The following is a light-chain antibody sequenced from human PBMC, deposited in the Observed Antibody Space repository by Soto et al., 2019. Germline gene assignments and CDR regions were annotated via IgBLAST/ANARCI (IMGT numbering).Light chain of an antibody. CDR1: QSLTSSY. J-gene: IGKJ1*01. V-gene: IGKV3-20*01. CDR3: QHYGYSLWT. CDR2: GVS. Sequence: EIVLTQSPGTLSLSPVETATLSCRASQSLTSSYLAWYQQRPGQAPSLLIYGVSSRATGIPDRFSGSGSGTDFTLTITRLEPEDFAVYYCQHYGYSLWTFGQGTKVDI.